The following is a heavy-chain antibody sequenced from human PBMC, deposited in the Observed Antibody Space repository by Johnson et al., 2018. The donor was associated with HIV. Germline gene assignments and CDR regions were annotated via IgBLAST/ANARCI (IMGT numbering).Heavy chain of an antibody. CDR3: ARGVRTFDM. D-gene: IGHD4/OR15-4a*01. CDR1: GFTFSAYA. CDR2: INQDGSAK. V-gene: IGHV3-7*04. Sequence: VLLVESGGGLVQPGGSLRLSCAASGFTFSAYAMHWVRQAPGQGLEWVANINQDGSAKYYVDSVKGRYTISRDNAKNSLYLQMNTLRAEDTAVYYCARGVRTFDMWGQGTMVAVSP. J-gene: IGHJ3*02.